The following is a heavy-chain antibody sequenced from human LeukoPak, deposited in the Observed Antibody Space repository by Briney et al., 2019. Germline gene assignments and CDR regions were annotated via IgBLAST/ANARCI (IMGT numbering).Heavy chain of an antibody. CDR3: ARRRGSYVDY. CDR1: GGSISSSTYY. CDR2: IYYSGST. Sequence: SETLSLTCTVSGGSISSSTYYWAWIRQPPGKGLEWIGYIYYSGSTNYNPSLKSRVTISVDTSKNQFSLKLSSVTAADTAVYYCARRRGSYVDYWGRGTLVTVSS. J-gene: IGHJ4*02. V-gene: IGHV4-61*05. D-gene: IGHD3-16*01.